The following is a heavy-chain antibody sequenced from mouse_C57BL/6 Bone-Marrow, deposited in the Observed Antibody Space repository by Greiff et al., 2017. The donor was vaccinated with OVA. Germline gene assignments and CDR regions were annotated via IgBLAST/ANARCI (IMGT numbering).Heavy chain of an antibody. CDR1: GYSFTGYY. J-gene: IGHJ4*01. CDR2: INPSTGGT. CDR3: ARGVTTVVPFYYYAMDY. V-gene: IGHV1-43*01. Sequence: VQLQQSGTELVKPGASVKISCKASGYSFTGYYMHWVKQSSEKSLEWIGEINPSTGGTSYNQKFKGKATSTVDKSSSTAYMQLKSLTSEDSAVYYCARGVTTVVPFYYYAMDYWGQGTSGTVSS. D-gene: IGHD1-1*01.